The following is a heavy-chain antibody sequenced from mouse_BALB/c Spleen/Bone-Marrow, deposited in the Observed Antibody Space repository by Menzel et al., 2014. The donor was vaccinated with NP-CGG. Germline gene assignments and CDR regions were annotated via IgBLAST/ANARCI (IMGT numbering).Heavy chain of an antibody. CDR2: VNPYNGGT. V-gene: IGHV1-19*01. J-gene: IGHJ3*01. CDR1: GYTFTDYY. Sequence: EVKLMESGPELVKPGASVKMSCKASGYTFTDYYMDWVKQSHGESFEWIGRVNPYNGGTSYNQKFKGKATLTVDKSSSTAYMELNSLTSEDSAVYYCARGDHYYGYDFAYWGQGTLVTVSA. CDR3: ARGDHYYGYDFAY. D-gene: IGHD1-2*01.